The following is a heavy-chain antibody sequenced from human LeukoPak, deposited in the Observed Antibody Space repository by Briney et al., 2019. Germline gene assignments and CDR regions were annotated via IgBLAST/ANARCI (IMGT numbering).Heavy chain of an antibody. D-gene: IGHD6-13*01. V-gene: IGHV4-34*01. Sequence: PSETLSLTCAVYGGSFSGYYWSWIRQPPGKGLEWIGEINHSGSTNYNPSLKSRVTISVDTSKNQFSLKLSSVTAADTAVYYCASCGIAAAGCWFDPWGQGTLVTVSS. CDR3: ASCGIAAAGCWFDP. CDR1: GGSFSGYY. J-gene: IGHJ5*02. CDR2: INHSGST.